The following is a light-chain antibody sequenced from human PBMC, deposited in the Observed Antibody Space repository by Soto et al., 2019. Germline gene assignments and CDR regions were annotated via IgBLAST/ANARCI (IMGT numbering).Light chain of an antibody. CDR2: GDI. Sequence: QSVLTQPPSVSGAPGQRVTISCTGRSSNIGAGYDVHWYQQLPGTAPKLLIYGDINRPSGVPDRFSGSKSGSSASLAITGLQAEDEADYYCQSYDSSLSGYVFGGGTKLTVL. J-gene: IGLJ3*02. CDR1: SSNIGAGYD. V-gene: IGLV1-40*01. CDR3: QSYDSSLSGYV.